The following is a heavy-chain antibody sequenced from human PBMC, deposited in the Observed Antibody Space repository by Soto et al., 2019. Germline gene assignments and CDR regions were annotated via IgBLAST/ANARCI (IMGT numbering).Heavy chain of an antibody. CDR2: ISFSGGAA. J-gene: IGHJ4*02. CDR1: GFTFSSYG. CDR3: AKSGFGD. Sequence: GGSLRLSCVGSGFTFSSYGIHWVRQAPGKGLEWVSISFSGGAAYYAASVEGRFSVSRDNSKNTLYLQMNSLRVEDTAVYYCAKSGFGDWGQGTLVTVS. D-gene: IGHD3-3*01. V-gene: IGHV3-23*01.